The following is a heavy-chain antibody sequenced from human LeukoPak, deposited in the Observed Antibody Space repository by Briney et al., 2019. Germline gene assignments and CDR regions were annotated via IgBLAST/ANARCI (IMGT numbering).Heavy chain of an antibody. CDR2: IRYDGSNK. CDR3: ARGHEYYFDY. J-gene: IGHJ4*02. V-gene: IGHV3-30*02. CDR1: GFTFSSYG. Sequence: GGSLRLSCAASGFTFSSYGMHWVRQAPGKGLEWVAFIRYDGSNKYYADSVKGRFTISRDNSKNTLYLQMNSLRAEDTAVYYCARGHEYYFDYWGQGTLVTVSS.